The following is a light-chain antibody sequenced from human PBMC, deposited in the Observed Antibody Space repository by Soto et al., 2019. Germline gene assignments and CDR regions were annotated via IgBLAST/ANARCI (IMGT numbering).Light chain of an antibody. J-gene: IGLJ1*01. Sequence: QSALTQPASVSGSPGQSITISCTGTSSDVGSYNLVSWYQQHPGKAPKLMIYEVSKRPSGVSNRFSGSKSGNTASLTISGLQAEDEADYYCCSYAGSSTPCVFGTGNKVPVL. CDR2: EVS. V-gene: IGLV2-23*02. CDR3: CSYAGSSTPCV. CDR1: SSDVGSYNL.